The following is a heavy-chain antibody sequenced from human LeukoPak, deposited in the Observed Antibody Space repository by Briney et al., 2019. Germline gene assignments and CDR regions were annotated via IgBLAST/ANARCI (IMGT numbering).Heavy chain of an antibody. V-gene: IGHV3-23*01. CDR3: ARSDYINYPPNY. Sequence: GGSLRLSCAASGFIFSNYVMTWVRQAPGKGLEWVSTLSGSGGSAFHADSVRGRFTISRDNSRSTLYLQMNSLRAEDSALYYCARSDYINYPPNYWGQGTLVTVSS. CDR2: LSGSGGSA. J-gene: IGHJ4*02. CDR1: GFIFSNYV. D-gene: IGHD4-11*01.